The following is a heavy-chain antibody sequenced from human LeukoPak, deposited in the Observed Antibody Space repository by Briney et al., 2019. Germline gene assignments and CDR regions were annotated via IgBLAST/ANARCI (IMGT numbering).Heavy chain of an antibody. D-gene: IGHD4-11*01. Sequence: PGGSLRLSCAASGFTFSSYAMSWVRQAPGTGLEWVSAISGSGGSTYYADSVKGRFTISRDNSKNTLYLQMNSLRAEDTAVYYCAKGRTYSNYYWFDPWGQGTLVTVSS. CDR3: AKGRTYSNYYWFDP. CDR1: GFTFSSYA. V-gene: IGHV3-23*01. J-gene: IGHJ5*02. CDR2: ISGSGGST.